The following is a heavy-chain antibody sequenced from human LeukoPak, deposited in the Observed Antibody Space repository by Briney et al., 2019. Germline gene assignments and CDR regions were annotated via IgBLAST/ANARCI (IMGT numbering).Heavy chain of an antibody. CDR2: ISAYNGNT. J-gene: IGHJ4*02. CDR3: ARGRDDILTGHRELDY. V-gene: IGHV1-18*01. D-gene: IGHD3-9*01. Sequence: ASVKVSCKASGYTFTSYGISWVRQAPGQGLEWMGWISAYNGNTNYAQKLQGRVTMTTDTSTSTAYMELRSLRSDDTAVYYCARGRDDILTGHRELDYWGQGTLVTVSS. CDR1: GYTFTSYG.